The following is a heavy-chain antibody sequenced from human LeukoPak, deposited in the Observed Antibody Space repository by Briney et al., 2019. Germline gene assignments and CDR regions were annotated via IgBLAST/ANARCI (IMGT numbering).Heavy chain of an antibody. Sequence: SETLSLTCTVSGGSISSYYWSWIRQPPGKGLDWIGYIYYSGSTNYNPSLKSRVTISVDTSKNQFSLKLSSVTAADTAVYYCARHGTSGTNLNWFDPWGQGTLVTVSS. J-gene: IGHJ5*02. V-gene: IGHV4-59*01. CDR3: ARHGTSGTNLNWFDP. CDR1: GGSISSYY. CDR2: IYYSGST. D-gene: IGHD1-1*01.